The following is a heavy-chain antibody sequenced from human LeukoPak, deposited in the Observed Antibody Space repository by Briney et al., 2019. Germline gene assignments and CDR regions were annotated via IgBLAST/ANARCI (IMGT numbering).Heavy chain of an antibody. D-gene: IGHD4-23*01. V-gene: IGHV4-34*01. CDR2: IYHSGST. Sequence: SETLSLTCAVYGGSFRGYNWSWIRQPPGKGLEWIGEIYHSGSTNYNPSLKSRVTLSVDTSKNQLSLILGSVTAADTAVYYCLRGDSVVGLGYWGQGTLVTVSS. J-gene: IGHJ4*02. CDR1: GGSFRGYN. CDR3: LRGDSVVGLGY.